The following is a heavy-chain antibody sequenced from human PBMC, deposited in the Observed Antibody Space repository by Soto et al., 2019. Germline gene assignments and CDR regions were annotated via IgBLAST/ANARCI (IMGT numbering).Heavy chain of an antibody. V-gene: IGHV5-51*01. CDR1: GYSFTSYW. Sequence: GASLKISCKGSGYSFTSYWIGWVRQKPGKGLEWMGIIYPGDSDTRYSPSFQGQVTISADKSISTAYLQWSSLKASDTAMYYCARLERYCSGGSCYYNWFDPWGQGTLVTVSS. D-gene: IGHD2-15*01. CDR2: IYPGDSDT. CDR3: ARLERYCSGGSCYYNWFDP. J-gene: IGHJ5*02.